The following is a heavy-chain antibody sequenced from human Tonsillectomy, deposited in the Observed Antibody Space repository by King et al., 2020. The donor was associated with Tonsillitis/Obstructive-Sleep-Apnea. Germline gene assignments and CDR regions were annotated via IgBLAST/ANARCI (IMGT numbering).Heavy chain of an antibody. J-gene: IGHJ6*03. Sequence: VKLVESGGGFVKPGGSLRLSCSASGFIFTDYYMNWVRQAPGKGLEWVSYISGSGGSTNYADSVQGRFTISRDNTNGSLYLQMSSLRADDTAVYYCARSVFMDVWGKGTTVTVSS. V-gene: IGHV3-11*05. CDR1: GFIFTDYY. CDR2: ISGSGGST. CDR3: ARSVFMDV.